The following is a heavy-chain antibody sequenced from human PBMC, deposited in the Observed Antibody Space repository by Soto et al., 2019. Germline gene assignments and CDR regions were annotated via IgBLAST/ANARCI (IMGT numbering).Heavy chain of an antibody. V-gene: IGHV3-23*01. D-gene: IGHD3-16*01. CDR3: ATPPGYNYTWGTLDY. CDR2: ISGSGLNT. CDR1: GFAFSSFS. Sequence: GGSLRLSCAACGFAFSSFSMSWVRQSAEKGLEWVSTISGSGLNTYSADSVKGRFTISRDNSKNTLYLQMDNLRAEDTAVYYCATPPGYNYTWGTLDYWGQGTLVTVSS. J-gene: IGHJ4*02.